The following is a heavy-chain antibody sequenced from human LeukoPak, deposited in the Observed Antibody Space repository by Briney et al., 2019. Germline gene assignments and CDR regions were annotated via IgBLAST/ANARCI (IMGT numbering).Heavy chain of an antibody. CDR1: GFTFNNYA. CDR2: IGFGDDSA. CDR3: AKDPTSVGGRHDWLLDS. V-gene: IGHV3-23*01. J-gene: IGHJ5*02. D-gene: IGHD3-9*01. Sequence: GGSLRLSCAASGFTFNNYAMSWVRQAPGKGLEWVSTIGFGDDSAYYAVSVKGRFTISRDNSKNTLYLQMNYLRAEDTAVYYCAKDPTSVGGRHDWLLDSWGQGTLVTVSS.